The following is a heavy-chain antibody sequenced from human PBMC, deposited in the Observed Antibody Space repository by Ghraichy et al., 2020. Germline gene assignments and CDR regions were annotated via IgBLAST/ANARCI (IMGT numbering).Heavy chain of an antibody. J-gene: IGHJ4*02. Sequence: SETLSLTCAVYGGSFSGYYWSWIRQPPGKGLEWIGEINHSGSTNYNPSLKSRVTISVDTSKNQFSLKLSSVTAADTAVYYCARGDYYDSSGYYSNRLRYFDYWGQGTLVTVSS. CDR1: GGSFSGYY. D-gene: IGHD3-22*01. CDR3: ARGDYYDSSGYYSNRLRYFDY. V-gene: IGHV4-34*01. CDR2: INHSGST.